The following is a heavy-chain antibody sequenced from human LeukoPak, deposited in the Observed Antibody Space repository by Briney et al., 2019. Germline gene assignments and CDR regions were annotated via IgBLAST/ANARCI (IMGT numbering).Heavy chain of an antibody. Sequence: GGSLRLSCAASGFTVSSSYMSWVRQAPGKGLEWVSVIYSGGSTYYGDSVKGRFTISRDNSKNTLYLQMNSLRAEDTAVYYCARDEDTAMVIGYYGMDVWGQGTTVTVSS. D-gene: IGHD5-18*01. CDR3: ARDEDTAMVIGYYGMDV. V-gene: IGHV3-66*01. CDR1: GFTVSSSY. J-gene: IGHJ6*02. CDR2: IYSGGST.